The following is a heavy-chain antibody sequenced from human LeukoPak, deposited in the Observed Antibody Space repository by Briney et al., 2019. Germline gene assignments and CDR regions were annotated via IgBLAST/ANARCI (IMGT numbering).Heavy chain of an antibody. CDR1: GFTFSSYG. J-gene: IGHJ6*02. V-gene: IGHV3-23*01. CDR2: IGGGGGST. Sequence: GRSLRLSCAASGFTFSSYGMHWVRQAPGKGLEWVSTIGGGGGSTYHADSVKGRFTISRDDSKNTLYLQMNSLRAEDTAVYYCAKKISGYDYNYYYGMDVWGQGTTVTVSS. CDR3: AKKISGYDYNYYYGMDV. D-gene: IGHD5-12*01.